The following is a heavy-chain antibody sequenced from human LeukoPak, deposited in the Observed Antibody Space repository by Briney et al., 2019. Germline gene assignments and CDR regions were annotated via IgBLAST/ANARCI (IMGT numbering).Heavy chain of an antibody. CDR1: GYTFTGYY. J-gene: IGHJ6*03. Sequence: ASVKVSCKASGYTFTGYYMHWVRQAPGQGLEWMGWINPNSGGTNHAQKFQGRVTMTRDTSISTAYMELSRLRSDDTAVYYCAREIGEDTAMVHPPYYYYYMDVWGKGTTVTVSS. CDR3: AREIGEDTAMVHPPYYYYYMDV. CDR2: INPNSGGT. V-gene: IGHV1-2*02. D-gene: IGHD5-18*01.